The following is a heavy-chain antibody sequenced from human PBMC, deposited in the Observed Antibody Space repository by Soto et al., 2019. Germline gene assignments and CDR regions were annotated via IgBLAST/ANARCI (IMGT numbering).Heavy chain of an antibody. D-gene: IGHD6-19*01. CDR3: ARHGSVAGSYYYGMDV. Sequence: GESLKISCKGSGYSFTSYWIGWVRQMPGKGLEWMGIIYPGDSDTRYSPSFQGQVTISADKSISTAHLQWSSLKASDTAMYYCARHGSVAGSYYYGMDVWGQGTTVTVSS. V-gene: IGHV5-51*01. CDR1: GYSFTSYW. CDR2: IYPGDSDT. J-gene: IGHJ6*02.